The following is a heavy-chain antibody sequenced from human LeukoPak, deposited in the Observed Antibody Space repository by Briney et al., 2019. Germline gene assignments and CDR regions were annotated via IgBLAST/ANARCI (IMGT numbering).Heavy chain of an antibody. CDR1: GGSISSGDYY. D-gene: IGHD5-18*01. Sequence: PSQTLSLTCIVSGGSISSGDYYWSWIRQPPGKGLEWIGYIYYSGSTYYNPSLKSRVTISVDTSKNQFSLKLSSVTAADTAVYYCARGTATADAFDIWGQGTMVTVSS. CDR3: ARGTATADAFDI. CDR2: IYYSGST. V-gene: IGHV4-30-4*01. J-gene: IGHJ3*02.